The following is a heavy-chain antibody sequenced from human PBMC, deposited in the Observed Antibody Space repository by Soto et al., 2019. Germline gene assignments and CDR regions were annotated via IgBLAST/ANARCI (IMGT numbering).Heavy chain of an antibody. D-gene: IGHD6-13*01. CDR2: IHSGDSNA. J-gene: IGHJ4*02. CDR1: GYSFSTYS. Sequence: PGESLKISCKGSGYSFSTYSIGWVRQTPGKGLEWMGNIHSGDSNARYSPSFQGQVTISVDKSISAAYLQWTSLKASDTAVYYCAAWRSSHWFDYWGQGTLVTVSS. CDR3: AAWRSSHWFDY. V-gene: IGHV5-51*01.